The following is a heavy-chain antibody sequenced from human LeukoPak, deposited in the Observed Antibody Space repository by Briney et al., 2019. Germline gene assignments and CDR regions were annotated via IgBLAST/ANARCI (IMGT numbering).Heavy chain of an antibody. J-gene: IGHJ4*02. Sequence: GGSLRLSCAASGFTFSNAWMSWVRQAPGKGLEWVGRLKSKTDGGTTDYAAPVKGRFTISRDDSKNTLYLQMNSLKTEDTAVYYCTTAFPSYYYDSSGYPVYGLDYWGQGTLVTVSS. V-gene: IGHV3-15*01. CDR3: TTAFPSYYYDSSGYPVYGLDY. CDR2: LKSKTDGGTT. CDR1: GFTFSNAW. D-gene: IGHD3-22*01.